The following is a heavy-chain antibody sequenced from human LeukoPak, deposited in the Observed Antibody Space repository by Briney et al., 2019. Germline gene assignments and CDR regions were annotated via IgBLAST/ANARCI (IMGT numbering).Heavy chain of an antibody. CDR1: GFTFSSYS. CDR2: ISSSSSYI. V-gene: IGHV3-21*01. Sequence: GGSLGLSCAASGFTFSSYSMNWVRQAPGKGLEWVSSISSSSSYIYYADSVKGRFTISRDNAKNSLYLQMNSLRAEDTAVYYCASKSYYYYYMDVWGKGTTVTVSS. J-gene: IGHJ6*03. CDR3: ASKSYYYYYMDV.